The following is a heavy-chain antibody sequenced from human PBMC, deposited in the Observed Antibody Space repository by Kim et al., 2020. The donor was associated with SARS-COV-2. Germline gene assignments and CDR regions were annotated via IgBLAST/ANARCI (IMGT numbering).Heavy chain of an antibody. CDR1: GGSFSGYY. D-gene: IGHD3-10*01. V-gene: IGHV4-34*01. CDR2: INHSGST. J-gene: IGHJ6*02. Sequence: SETLSLTCAVYGGSFSGYYWSWIRQPPGKGLEWIGEINHSGSTNYNPSLKSRVTISVDTSKNQFSLKLSSVTAADTAVYYCARAIWFGELLGSYYYYGMDVWGQGTTVTVPS. CDR3: ARAIWFGELLGSYYYYGMDV.